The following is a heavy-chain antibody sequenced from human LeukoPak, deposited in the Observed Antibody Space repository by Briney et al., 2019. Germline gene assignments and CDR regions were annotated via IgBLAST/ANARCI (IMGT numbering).Heavy chain of an antibody. V-gene: IGHV3-21*01. CDR2: ISRGSDHI. D-gene: IGHD3-22*01. J-gene: IGHJ4*02. Sequence: GGSLRLSCAASGFTFSNAWMNWVRQAPGKGLEWVSSISRGSDHILYADSMKGRFTISRDNAKNSLYLQMNSLGAEDTAVYYCARPYDTRGYFPDYWGQGTLVTVSS. CDR1: GFTFSNAW. CDR3: ARPYDTRGYFPDY.